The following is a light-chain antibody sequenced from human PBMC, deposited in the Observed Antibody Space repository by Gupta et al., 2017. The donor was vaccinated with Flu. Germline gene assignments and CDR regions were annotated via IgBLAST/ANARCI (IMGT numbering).Light chain of an antibody. CDR3: SSYTSSSTLA. Sequence: SMTISCTGTSSDVGGYNYVSWDQQHPGKAHKLMIYEVSNRPSGVSNRFSGSKSGNTASLTISGLQAEDEADYYCSSYTSSSTLAFGGGTKLTVL. V-gene: IGLV2-14*01. CDR2: EVS. J-gene: IGLJ3*02. CDR1: SSDVGGYNY.